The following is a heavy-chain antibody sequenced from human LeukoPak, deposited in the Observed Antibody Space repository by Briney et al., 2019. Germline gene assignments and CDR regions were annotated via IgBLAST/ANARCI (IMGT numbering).Heavy chain of an antibody. Sequence: SETLSLTCAVYGGSFSGYYWGWIRQPPGKGLEWIGEINHSGSTNYNPSLKSRVTISVDTSKNQFSLKLSSVTAADTAVYYCGGHLSDADFWGQGTLVTVSS. J-gene: IGHJ4*02. V-gene: IGHV4-34*01. CDR3: GGHLSDADF. CDR2: INHSGST. CDR1: GGSFSGYY.